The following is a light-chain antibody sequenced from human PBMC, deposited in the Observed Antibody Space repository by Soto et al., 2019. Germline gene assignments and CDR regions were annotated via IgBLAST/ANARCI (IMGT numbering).Light chain of an antibody. Sequence: EIVMTQSPATLSVSPGERATLSCRASQSVTSNFAWYQQKPGQAPRLLIYCASTRASGIPARFSGSGSGTEFTLTISRVQSEDLAVYYCQQYKNWPRTFGRGTKVEIK. CDR3: QQYKNWPRT. V-gene: IGKV3-15*01. J-gene: IGKJ1*01. CDR1: QSVTSN. CDR2: CAS.